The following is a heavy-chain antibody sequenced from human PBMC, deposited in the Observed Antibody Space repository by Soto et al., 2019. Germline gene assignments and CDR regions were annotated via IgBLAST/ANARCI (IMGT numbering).Heavy chain of an antibody. CDR3: ARDQGAHGGPHDAFDI. CDR2: TYYRSKWYN. V-gene: IGHV6-1*01. D-gene: IGHD4-17*01. J-gene: IGHJ3*02. CDR1: GGSVSSNSAA. Sequence: SQTLSRTCAISGGSVSSNSAAWNWIRQSPSRGLEWLGRTYYRSKWYNDYAVSVKSRTTINPDTSKNQFSLQLNSVTPEDTAVYYCARDQGAHGGPHDAFDIWGPGTMVTVSS.